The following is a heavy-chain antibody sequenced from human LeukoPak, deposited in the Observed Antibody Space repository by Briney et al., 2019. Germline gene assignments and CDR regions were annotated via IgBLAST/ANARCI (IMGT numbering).Heavy chain of an antibody. J-gene: IGHJ4*02. CDR3: ARSGQNMVRGVHFDY. Sequence: GGSLRLSCAASGFTFSSYWMSWVRQAPGKGLEWVANIKQDGSEKYYVDSVKGRFTISRDNAKNSLYLQMNSLRAEDTAVYYCARSGQNMVRGVHFDYWGQGTLVTVSS. CDR2: IKQDGSEK. CDR1: GFTFSSYW. V-gene: IGHV3-7*01. D-gene: IGHD3-10*01.